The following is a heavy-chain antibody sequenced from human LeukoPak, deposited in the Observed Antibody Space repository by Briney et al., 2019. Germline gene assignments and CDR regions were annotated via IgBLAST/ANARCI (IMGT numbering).Heavy chain of an antibody. CDR1: GFTFSSHG. J-gene: IGHJ4*02. D-gene: IGHD5-24*01. CDR3: AKDDAWLQFGD. Sequence: GGTLRLSCAASGFTFSSHGMNWVRQAPGKGLEWVSGISPNGVITYYADSVKGRFTISRDNSKDTVYLQMNSLTPEDTGVYYCAKDDAWLQFGDWGRGTLVSVSS. CDR2: ISPNGVIT. V-gene: IGHV3-23*01.